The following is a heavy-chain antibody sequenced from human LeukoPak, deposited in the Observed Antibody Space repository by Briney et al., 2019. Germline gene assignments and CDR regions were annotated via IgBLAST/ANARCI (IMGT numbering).Heavy chain of an antibody. D-gene: IGHD3-22*01. V-gene: IGHV4-4*02. CDR1: GGSISSSNW. J-gene: IGHJ4*02. CDR2: IYHSGST. Sequence: SETLPLTCAVSGGSISSSNWWSWVRQPPGKGLEWIGEIYHSGSTNYNPSLKSRVTISVDKSKNQFSLKLSSVTAADTAVYYCARGAHSSGYYYLDYWGQGTLVTVSS. CDR3: ARGAHSSGYYYLDY.